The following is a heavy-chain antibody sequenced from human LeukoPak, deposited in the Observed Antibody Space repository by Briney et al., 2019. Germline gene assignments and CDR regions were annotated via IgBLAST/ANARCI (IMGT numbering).Heavy chain of an antibody. CDR1: GFTFSSYA. D-gene: IGHD6-19*01. CDR3: AKRIAVTGNRGFDY. V-gene: IGHV3-23*01. Sequence: HAGGSLRLSCAASGFTFSSYAMTWVRQAPRKGLEWVSAINDRGDHTYYTDSVKGRFTISRDHSKSTLYLQMNSLRAEDTAVYYCAKRIAVTGNRGFDYWGQGTLVTVSS. J-gene: IGHJ4*02. CDR2: INDRGDHT.